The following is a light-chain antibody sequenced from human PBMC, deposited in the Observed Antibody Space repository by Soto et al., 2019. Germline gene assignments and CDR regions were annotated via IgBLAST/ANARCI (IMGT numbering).Light chain of an antibody. CDR3: QQGNSFQFT. Sequence: DIQMTQSPSSVSASVGDRFSITCRASQGISNWLAWYQQKPGRAPKLLIYAASSLQSGVSSRFSGSGSGTGFTLTISSLQPEDFATYYCQQGNSFQFTFGPGTKVDIK. CDR1: QGISNW. CDR2: AAS. V-gene: IGKV1D-12*01. J-gene: IGKJ3*01.